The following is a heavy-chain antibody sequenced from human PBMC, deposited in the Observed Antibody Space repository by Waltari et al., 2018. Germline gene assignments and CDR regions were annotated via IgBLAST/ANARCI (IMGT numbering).Heavy chain of an antibody. Sequence: QVQLQESGPGLVKPSETLSLTCTVSGGSISSHYWSWIRQPPGKGLEWIGYIYYSGSTNYNPSLKSRVTISVDTSKNQFSLKLSSVTAADTAVYYCARRAPEEDGYNLYWYFDLWGRGTLVTVSS. J-gene: IGHJ2*01. V-gene: IGHV4-59*11. CDR2: IYYSGST. CDR1: GGSISSHY. D-gene: IGHD5-12*01. CDR3: ARRAPEEDGYNLYWYFDL.